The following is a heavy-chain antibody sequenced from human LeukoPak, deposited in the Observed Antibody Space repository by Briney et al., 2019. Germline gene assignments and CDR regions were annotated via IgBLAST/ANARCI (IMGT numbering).Heavy chain of an antibody. J-gene: IGHJ1*01. V-gene: IGHV3-23*01. Sequence: GGSLRLSCAASGFTVSSNYMSWVRQAPGKGLEWVSAISGSGGSTYYADSVKGRFTISRDNSKNTLYLQMNSLRAEDTAVYYCAVPTLLYFQHWGQGTLVTVSS. CDR3: AVPTLLYFQH. CDR1: GFTVSSNY. CDR2: ISGSGGST.